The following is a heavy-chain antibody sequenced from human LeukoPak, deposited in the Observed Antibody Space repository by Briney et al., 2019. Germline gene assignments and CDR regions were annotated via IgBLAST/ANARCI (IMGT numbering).Heavy chain of an antibody. CDR2: ISAYNGNT. V-gene: IGHV1-18*01. Sequence: GASVKVSCKASGYTFTSYGISWVRQAPGQGLEWMGWISAYNGNTNYAQKLQGRVTITTDTSTSTAYLEVRSLRSDDTAVYYCARPRSGYSGYDFGVAGGYFDYWGQGTLVTVSS. CDR1: GYTFTSYG. CDR3: ARPRSGYSGYDFGVAGGYFDY. J-gene: IGHJ4*02. D-gene: IGHD5-12*01.